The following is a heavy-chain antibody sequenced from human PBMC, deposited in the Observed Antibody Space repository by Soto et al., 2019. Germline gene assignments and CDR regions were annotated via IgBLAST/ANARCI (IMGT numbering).Heavy chain of an antibody. CDR2: INHSGST. V-gene: IGHV4-34*01. J-gene: IGHJ4*02. D-gene: IGHD6-19*01. CDR3: AKGGRQWLVTSDFNY. Sequence: PSETLSLTCAVYGGSFSGYYWSWIRQPPGKGLEWIGEINHSGSTNYNPSLKSRFTISRDSSKNTVSLEMTSLRAEDTAVYYCAKGGRQWLVTSDFNYWGQGALVTVSS. CDR1: GGSFSGYY.